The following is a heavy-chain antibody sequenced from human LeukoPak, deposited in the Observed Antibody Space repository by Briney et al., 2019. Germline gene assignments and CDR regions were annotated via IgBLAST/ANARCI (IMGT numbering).Heavy chain of an antibody. CDR3: ASTADYYDSRRFDY. Sequence: SQTLSLTCTVSGGSISSGDYYWSWIRQHPGKGLEWIGYIYYSGSTYYNPSLKSRVTISVDTSKNQFSLKLSSVTAADTAVYYCASTADYYDSRRFDYWGQGTLVTVSS. D-gene: IGHD3-22*01. J-gene: IGHJ4*02. CDR2: IYYSGST. CDR1: GGSISSGDYY. V-gene: IGHV4-31*03.